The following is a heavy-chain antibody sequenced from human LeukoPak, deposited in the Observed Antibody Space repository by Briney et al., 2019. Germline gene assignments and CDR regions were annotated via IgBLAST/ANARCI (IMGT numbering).Heavy chain of an antibody. CDR1: GFTLTNTW. J-gene: IGHJ6*02. CDR2: ISYDGSNK. Sequence: GGSLRLSCAASGFTLTNTWMSWVRQAPGKGLEWVAVISYDGSNKYYADSVKGRFTISRDNSKNTLYLQMNSLRAEDTAVYYCAKDGTTAGPFSYYYYYYGMDVWGQGTTVTVSS. D-gene: IGHD1-14*01. V-gene: IGHV3-30*18. CDR3: AKDGTTAGPFSYYYYYYGMDV.